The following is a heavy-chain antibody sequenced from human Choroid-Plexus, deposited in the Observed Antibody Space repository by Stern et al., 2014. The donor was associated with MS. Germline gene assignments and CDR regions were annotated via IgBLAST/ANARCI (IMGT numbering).Heavy chain of an antibody. CDR3: AKDRQYLTYFFDH. Sequence: VQLVESGGGVAQPGRPLRLSCVASGVTFGSCAMHWVRQAPGKGLEWVAGGSYDGSNKYYADSVKGLFTISRDNSQNTLYMQMSSLRPEDTAVYYCAKDRQYLTYFFDHWGQGSLVTVSS. V-gene: IGHV3-30*18. J-gene: IGHJ5*02. CDR2: GSYDGSNK. D-gene: IGHD2/OR15-2a*01. CDR1: GVTFGSCA.